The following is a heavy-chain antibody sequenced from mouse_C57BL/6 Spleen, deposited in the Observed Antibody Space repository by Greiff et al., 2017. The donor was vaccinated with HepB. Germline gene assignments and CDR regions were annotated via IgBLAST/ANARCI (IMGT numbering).Heavy chain of an antibody. V-gene: IGHV1-15*01. CDR2: IDPETGGT. CDR1: GYTFTDYE. D-gene: IGHD3-2*02. J-gene: IGHJ4*01. Sequence: QVQLQQSGAELVRPGASVTLSCKASGYTFTDYEMHWVKQTPVHGLEWIGAIDPETGGTAYNQKFKGKAILTADKSSSTAYMELRSLTSEDSAVYYCTRRFDSSGPYYYAMDYWGQGTSVTVSS. CDR3: TRRFDSSGPYYYAMDY.